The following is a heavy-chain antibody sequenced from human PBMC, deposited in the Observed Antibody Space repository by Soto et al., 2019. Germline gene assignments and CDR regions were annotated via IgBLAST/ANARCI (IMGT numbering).Heavy chain of an antibody. J-gene: IGHJ1*01. CDR3: TRWGPTGGLDV. Sequence: QVHLVESGGGVVQPGTSLRLSCVGSGFTFRSYVIHWVRQAPGKGLEWVALTSYDGSNKDYGDSVKGRFTISRDNSRNTVDLQMDSLSRVGTALYSCTRWGPTGGLDVWSQGTLVSVSS. V-gene: IGHV3-30*05. CDR1: GFTFRSYV. CDR2: TSYDGSNK. D-gene: IGHD3-16*01.